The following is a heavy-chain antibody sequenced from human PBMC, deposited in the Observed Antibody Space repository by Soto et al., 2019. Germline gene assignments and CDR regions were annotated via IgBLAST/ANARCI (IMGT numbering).Heavy chain of an antibody. Sequence: QVQLQQWGAGLLKPSETLSLTCAVYGGSFSGYYWSWIRQPPGKGLEWIGDINHSGSTNYNPSLKSRVTISVDTSKNQFSLKLSSVTAADTAVYYCAREKESSSWYVRVDYFDYWGQGTLVTVSS. V-gene: IGHV4-34*01. CDR3: AREKESSSWYVRVDYFDY. CDR1: GGSFSGYY. D-gene: IGHD6-13*01. CDR2: INHSGST. J-gene: IGHJ4*02.